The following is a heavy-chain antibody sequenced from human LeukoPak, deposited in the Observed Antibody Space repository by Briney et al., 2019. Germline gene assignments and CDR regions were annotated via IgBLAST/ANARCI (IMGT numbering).Heavy chain of an antibody. V-gene: IGHV3-30*18. CDR2: ISYDGSNK. Sequence: GGSLRLSCAASGFTFSSYGMHWVRQAPGKGLEWVAVISYDGSNKYYADSVKGRFTISRDNSKNTLYLQMNSLRAEDTAVYYCAKDYYDSRRWGYYFDYWGQGTLVTVSS. J-gene: IGHJ4*02. CDR3: AKDYYDSRRWGYYFDY. D-gene: IGHD3-22*01. CDR1: GFTFSSYG.